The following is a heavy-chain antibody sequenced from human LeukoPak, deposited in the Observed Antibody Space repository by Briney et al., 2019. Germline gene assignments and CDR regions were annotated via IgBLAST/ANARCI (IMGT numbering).Heavy chain of an antibody. CDR1: GFTFSSYG. CDR2: ISYDGSNK. J-gene: IGHJ4*02. CDR3: AKDGWFRELSAAVPSDLDY. Sequence: LAGGSLRLSCAASGFTFSSYGMHWVRQAPGKGLEWVAVISYDGSNKYYADSMKGRFTISRDNSKNTLYLQMNSLRAEDTAVYYCAKDGWFRELSAAVPSDLDYWGQGTLVTVSS. V-gene: IGHV3-30*18. D-gene: IGHD3-10*01.